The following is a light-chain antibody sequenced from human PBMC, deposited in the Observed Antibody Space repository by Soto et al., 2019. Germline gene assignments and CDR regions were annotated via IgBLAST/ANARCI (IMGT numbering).Light chain of an antibody. Sequence: HSALTQPASVSGSPGQSIAISCTGSSIDVGIYNYVSWYQQHPGKVPKLIIYEVTNRPSGVSNRFSGSKSGNTASLTISGLQAEDEADYYCSSYTTSSTRVFGTGTKV. J-gene: IGLJ1*01. CDR1: SIDVGIYNY. V-gene: IGLV2-14*01. CDR3: SSYTTSSTRV. CDR2: EVT.